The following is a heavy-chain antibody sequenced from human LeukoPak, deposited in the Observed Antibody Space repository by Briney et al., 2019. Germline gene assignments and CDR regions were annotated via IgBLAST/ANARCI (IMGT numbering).Heavy chain of an antibody. D-gene: IGHD2-21*01. CDR3: ARELLDAISSGWYFDL. CDR1: GFTFSGND. J-gene: IGHJ2*01. V-gene: IGHV3-13*01. CDR2: IGRGGDT. Sequence: TGGSLRLSCAGSGFTFSGNDFRWVRQATGKGLEWVSAIGRGGDTYYPGSVKGRFTISREDAKNSLYLQMNSLTAGDTAVYYCARELLDAISSGWYFDLWGRGTLVTVSS.